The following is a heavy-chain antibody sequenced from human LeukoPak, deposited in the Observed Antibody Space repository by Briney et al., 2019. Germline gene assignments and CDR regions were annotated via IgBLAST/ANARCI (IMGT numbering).Heavy chain of an antibody. Sequence: GGSLRLSCATSGFTFRNHGMHWVRQAPGKVLEWVAFIRYDELQDYYADSVRGRFTISRDNSKSALYLQMGSLRPEDTAMYYCVRDFSNYVAFFDSWGQGVLVTVSS. CDR2: IRYDELQD. CDR1: GFTFRNHG. D-gene: IGHD4-11*01. V-gene: IGHV3-30*02. J-gene: IGHJ4*02. CDR3: VRDFSNYVAFFDS.